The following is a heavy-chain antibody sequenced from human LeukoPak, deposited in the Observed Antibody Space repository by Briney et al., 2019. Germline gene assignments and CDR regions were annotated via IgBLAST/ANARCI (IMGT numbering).Heavy chain of an antibody. V-gene: IGHV3-7*05. D-gene: IGHD5-12*01. CDR1: GLTLVNYW. CDR2: INPDGGEE. CDR3: ARSRGYSANDLWGVWHWYFDL. Sequence: PGRCLRLSFSVFGLTLVNYWTDCVRQAPGKGLEWVANINPDGGEERYVDSVKGRFVISRDNAKNSLYLQMNSLRAEDTAVYYCARSRGYSANDLWGVWHWYFDLWGRGTLVTVSS. J-gene: IGHJ2*01.